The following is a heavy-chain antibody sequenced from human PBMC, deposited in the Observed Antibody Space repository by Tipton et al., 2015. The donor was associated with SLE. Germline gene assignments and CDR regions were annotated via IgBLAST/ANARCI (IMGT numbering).Heavy chain of an antibody. CDR2: IYYSGST. CDR3: ARPSIAAADAFDI. CDR1: GGSFSGYY. D-gene: IGHD6-13*01. V-gene: IGHV4-59*12. Sequence: TLSLTCAVYGGSFSGYYWSWIRQPPGKGLEWIGYIYYSGSTNYNPSLKSRVTISVDTSKNQFSLKLSSVTAADTAVYYCARPSIAAADAFDIWGQGTMVTVSS. J-gene: IGHJ3*02.